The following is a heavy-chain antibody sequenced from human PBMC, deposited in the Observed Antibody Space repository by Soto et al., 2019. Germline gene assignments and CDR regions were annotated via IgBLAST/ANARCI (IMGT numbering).Heavy chain of an antibody. D-gene: IGHD3-22*01. Sequence: PGGSLRLSCAASGFTFSSYSMNWVRQAPGKGLEWVSSISSSSSYIYYADSVKGRFTISRDNAKNSLYLQMNSLRAEDTAVYYCARDARRNYYDSSGNFDYWGQGTLVTVSS. CDR1: GFTFSSYS. CDR3: ARDARRNYYDSSGNFDY. J-gene: IGHJ4*02. CDR2: ISSSSSYI. V-gene: IGHV3-21*01.